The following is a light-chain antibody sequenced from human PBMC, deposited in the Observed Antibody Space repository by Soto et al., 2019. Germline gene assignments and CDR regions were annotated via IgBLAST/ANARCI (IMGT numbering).Light chain of an antibody. CDR2: EVS. CDR1: SGDVGNYDL. CDR3: CSYAGNGAWV. V-gene: IGLV2-23*02. Sequence: QSALTQPASVSGSPGQSITISCSGSSGDVGNYDLVSWYQQIPGKAPQLMIFEVSRRPSRVSDRFSGSKSGYTASLTISGLQAEDEGDFYCCSYAGNGAWVFGGGTKLTVL. J-gene: IGLJ3*02.